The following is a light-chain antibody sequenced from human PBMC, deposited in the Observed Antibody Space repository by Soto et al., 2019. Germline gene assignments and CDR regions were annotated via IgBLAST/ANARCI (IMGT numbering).Light chain of an antibody. CDR1: QSVLYSSNNKNY. CDR3: QQYYTSPIT. V-gene: IGKV4-1*01. J-gene: IGKJ5*01. Sequence: DIVMTQSPDSLAVSLGERATINCKSTQSVLYSSNNKNYLAWYQQKVGQPPKLLIYWASTRESGVPDRFSGSGSGTDFTLTISSLRAEDVAVYYCQQYYTSPITFGQVTRLEI. CDR2: WAS.